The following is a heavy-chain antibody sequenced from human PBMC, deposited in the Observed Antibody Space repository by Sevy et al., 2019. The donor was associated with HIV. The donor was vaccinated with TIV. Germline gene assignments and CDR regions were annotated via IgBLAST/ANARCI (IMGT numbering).Heavy chain of an antibody. D-gene: IGHD6-19*01. Sequence: SETLSLTCSVSGGSISSTSYYWGWIRQPPGKGLEWIGTICYTGNKYYNPSLKSRVTISVDTSKNRFTLKLSSVTAAETAVYYCARQSWYTSGWFWFDPWGQGTLVIVSS. CDR3: ARQSWYTSGWFWFDP. V-gene: IGHV4-39*01. J-gene: IGHJ5*02. CDR2: ICYTGNK. CDR1: GGSISSTSYY.